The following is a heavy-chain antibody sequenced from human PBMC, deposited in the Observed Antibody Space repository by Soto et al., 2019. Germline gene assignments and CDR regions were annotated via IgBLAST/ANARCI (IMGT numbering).Heavy chain of an antibody. Sequence: VGSLRLSCAASGFTFSSYGMHWVRQAPGKGLEWVAVISYDGSNKYYADSVKGRFTISRDNSKNTLYLQMNSLRAEDTAVYYCARVGVATNLGTRGWGQGTLVTVSS. V-gene: IGHV3-30*03. J-gene: IGHJ4*02. D-gene: IGHD5-12*01. CDR3: ARVGVATNLGTRG. CDR2: ISYDGSNK. CDR1: GFTFSSYG.